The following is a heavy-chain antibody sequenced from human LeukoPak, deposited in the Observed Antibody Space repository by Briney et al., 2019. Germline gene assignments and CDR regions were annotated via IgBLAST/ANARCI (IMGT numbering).Heavy chain of an antibody. D-gene: IGHD4-17*01. CDR1: GYTFTSYD. Sequence: ASVKVSCKASGYTFTSYDINWVRQATGQGLEWMGWMNPNSGNTGYAQKFQGRVTMTRNTSISTAYMELSSLRSDDTAVYYCAREGGRDYGDYGRFDPWGQGTLVIVSS. CDR3: AREGGRDYGDYGRFDP. V-gene: IGHV1-8*01. J-gene: IGHJ5*02. CDR2: MNPNSGNT.